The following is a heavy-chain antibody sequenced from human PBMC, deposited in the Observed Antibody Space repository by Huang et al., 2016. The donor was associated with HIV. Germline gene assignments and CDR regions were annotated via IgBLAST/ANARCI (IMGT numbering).Heavy chain of an antibody. CDR1: GYTFSSFG. CDR3: ARGGGIQLWLLGYYYMDV. V-gene: IGHV1-18*01. CDR2: ISVYNGNT. J-gene: IGHJ6*03. D-gene: IGHD5-18*01. Sequence: QVQLVQSGAEVKKPGASVKVSCKASGYTFSSFGIRGVRPAPGQGLEWVGWISVYNGNTKFAQKFQGRLTMTTDTSTSTAYMELRSLRSDDTAVYYCARGGGIQLWLLGYYYMDVWGNGTTVTVSS.